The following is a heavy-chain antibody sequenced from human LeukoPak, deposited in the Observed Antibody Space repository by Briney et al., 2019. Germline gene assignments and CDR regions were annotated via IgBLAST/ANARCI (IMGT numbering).Heavy chain of an antibody. CDR2: INPNSGGT. J-gene: IGHJ4*02. D-gene: IGHD2-15*01. Sequence: ASVKVSCKAFGYTFTGYYIHWVRQAPGQGPEWMGWINPNSGGTNYAQKFQGRVAMTRDTSITTVYMELSRLRSDDTVVFYCARGFAAALGYFDFWGQGTLVTVSS. V-gene: IGHV1-2*02. CDR1: GYTFTGYY. CDR3: ARGFAAALGYFDF.